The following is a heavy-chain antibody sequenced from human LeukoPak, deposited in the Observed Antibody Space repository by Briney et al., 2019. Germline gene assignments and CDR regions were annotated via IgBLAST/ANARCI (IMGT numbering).Heavy chain of an antibody. J-gene: IGHJ4*02. Sequence: PGGSLRLSCAASGSTFSSYAMSWVRQAPGKGLEWVSAISGSGGSTYYADSVKGRFTISRDNSKNTLYLQMNSLRAEDTAVYYCANGGCSGGSCFTFDYWGQGTLVTVSS. V-gene: IGHV3-23*01. CDR3: ANGGCSGGSCFTFDY. D-gene: IGHD2-15*01. CDR2: ISGSGGST. CDR1: GSTFSSYA.